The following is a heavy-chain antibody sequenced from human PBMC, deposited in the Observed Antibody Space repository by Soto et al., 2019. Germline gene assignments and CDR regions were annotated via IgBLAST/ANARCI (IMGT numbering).Heavy chain of an antibody. CDR1: GYTFTHYY. D-gene: IGHD5-18*01. V-gene: IGHV1-46*01. CDR3: ATSVNSAMAFDY. CDR2: INPNGGIT. Sequence: KVSCKASGYTFTHYYIHWVRQAPGQGLEWMGIINPNGGITTYAQKFRAGFTMTRDTSTSTVYLELSSLRSEDSAIYYCATSVNSAMAFDYWGQGTLVTVSS. J-gene: IGHJ4*02.